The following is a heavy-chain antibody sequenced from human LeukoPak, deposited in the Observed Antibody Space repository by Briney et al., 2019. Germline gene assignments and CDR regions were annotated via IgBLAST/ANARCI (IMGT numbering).Heavy chain of an antibody. J-gene: IGHJ6*03. V-gene: IGHV1-8*01. CDR1: GYTFTSYD. CDR2: MNPNSGNT. CDR3: ARGLAGAVAGTSRNYYYYYYMDV. D-gene: IGHD6-19*01. Sequence: GASVKVSCKASGYTFTSYDINWVRQATGQGLEWMGWMNPNSGNTGYAQKFQGRVTMTRNTSISKAYMELSSLRSEDTAVYYCARGLAGAVAGTSRNYYYYYYMDVWGKGTTVTVSS.